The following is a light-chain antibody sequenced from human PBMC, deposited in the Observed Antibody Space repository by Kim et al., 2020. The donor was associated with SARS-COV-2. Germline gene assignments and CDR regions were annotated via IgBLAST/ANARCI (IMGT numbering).Light chain of an antibody. V-gene: IGLV3-19*01. CDR2: GKN. Sequence: SSELTQDPAVSVALGQTVRITCRGDSLRSYYATWYQQKPGHAPVLVIYGKNNRPSGIPDRFSGSSSGNTASLTITGAQAEDEADYYCKSRGTSGNVVFGGGTQLTVL. CDR1: SLRSYY. CDR3: KSRGTSGNVV. J-gene: IGLJ2*01.